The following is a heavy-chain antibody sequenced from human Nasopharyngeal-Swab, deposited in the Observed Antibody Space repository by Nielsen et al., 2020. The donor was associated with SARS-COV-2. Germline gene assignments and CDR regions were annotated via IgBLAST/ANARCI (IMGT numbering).Heavy chain of an antibody. CDR3: ARERGGGYGDY. CDR2: ITSGNSV. CDR1: GFTFSPYT. J-gene: IGHJ4*02. Sequence: GGSLRLSCATSGFTFSPYTMTWVRQAPGKGLQWISYITSGNSVQYADSVRGGFTISRDNAKNSLYLQMNCLTAEDTAVYYCARERGGGYGDYWGQGTLVTVSS. D-gene: IGHD5-12*01. V-gene: IGHV3-48*04.